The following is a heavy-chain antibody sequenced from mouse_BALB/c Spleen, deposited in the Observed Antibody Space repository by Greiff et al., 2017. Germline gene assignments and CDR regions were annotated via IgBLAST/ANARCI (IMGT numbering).Heavy chain of an antibody. V-gene: IGHV6-6*02. D-gene: IGHD1-2*01. J-gene: IGHJ2*01. CDR2: IRLKSNNYAT. CDR1: GFTFSNYW. CDR3: TRTTPRRFDY. Sequence: EVKLEESGGGLVQPGGSMKLSCVASGFTFSNYWMNWVRQSPEKGLEWVAEIRLKSNNYATHYAESVKGRFTISRDDSKSSVYLQMNNLRAEDTGIYYCTRTTPRRFDYWGQGTTLTVSS.